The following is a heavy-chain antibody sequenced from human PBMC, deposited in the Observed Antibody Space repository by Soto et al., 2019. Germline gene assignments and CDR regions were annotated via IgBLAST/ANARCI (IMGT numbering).Heavy chain of an antibody. CDR1: GYTFTSYA. V-gene: IGHV1-3*01. Sequence: QVQLVQSGAEVKKPGASVKVSCKASGYTFTSYAMHWVRQAPGQRLEWMGWINAGNGNTKYSQKFQGRVTITRDTSASKAYMELSSLRSEDTAVYYCARNLMDYDILTGYYMGYYFDYWGQGTLVTVSS. J-gene: IGHJ4*02. D-gene: IGHD3-9*01. CDR3: ARNLMDYDILTGYYMGYYFDY. CDR2: INAGNGNT.